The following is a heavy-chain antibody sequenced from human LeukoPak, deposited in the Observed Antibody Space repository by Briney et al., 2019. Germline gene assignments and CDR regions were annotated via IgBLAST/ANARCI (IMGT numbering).Heavy chain of an antibody. V-gene: IGHV4-4*07. Sequence: SETLSLTCTVSGGSISSYYWSWIRQPAGKGLEWIGRIYTSGSTNYNPSLKSRVTMSVDTSKNQFSLKLSSVTAADTAVYYCARERPGSYDFWSGYHSPDAFDIWGQGTMVTVSS. D-gene: IGHD3-3*01. CDR1: GGSISSYY. J-gene: IGHJ3*02. CDR2: IYTSGST. CDR3: ARERPGSYDFWSGYHSPDAFDI.